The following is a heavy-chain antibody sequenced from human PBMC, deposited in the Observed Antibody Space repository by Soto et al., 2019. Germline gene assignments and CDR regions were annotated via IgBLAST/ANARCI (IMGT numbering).Heavy chain of an antibody. D-gene: IGHD5-12*01. J-gene: IGHJ6*02. CDR2: IDPSDSYT. V-gene: IGHV5-10-1*01. CDR1: GYSFTNYW. Sequence: TGESLKISCKGSGYSFTNYWINWVRQMPGKGLEWMGTIDPSDSYTNYSPSFQGHVTISVDKSVNTAYLQWSSLKASDTAMYYCATRISGAKDGYNEFYYYGRDVWGQGTPVTASS. CDR3: ATRISGAKDGYNEFYYYGRDV.